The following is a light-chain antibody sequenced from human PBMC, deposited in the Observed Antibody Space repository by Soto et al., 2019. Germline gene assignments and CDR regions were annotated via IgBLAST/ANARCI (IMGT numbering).Light chain of an antibody. J-gene: IGLJ1*01. CDR3: CLYAGSSPFSV. V-gene: IGLV2-23*01. Sequence: QSVLAQPASVSGSPGQSITISCTGASGYVGTYSLVSWYQQHPGKAPKVVIYEGHKRPSGVPDRFSDSTSVNTASLTISGLQTDDEADYYCCLYAGSSPFSVFGTGTKVIGL. CDR2: EGH. CDR1: SGYVGTYSL.